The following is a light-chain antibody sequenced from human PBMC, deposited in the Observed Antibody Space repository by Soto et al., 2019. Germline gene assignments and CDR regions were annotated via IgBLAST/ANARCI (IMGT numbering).Light chain of an antibody. V-gene: IGKV2-28*01. CDR3: MQALQTRT. CDR1: HSLLHSNGYNY. CDR2: FVS. Sequence: DIVMTQSPLSLSVTPGEPASISCRSSHSLLHSNGYNYLDWYLQKPGQSPQLLIYFVSNRASGVPDRFSGSGSGTDFTLKIRRVEPEDVGVYYCMQALQTRTCGQGTKVDIK. J-gene: IGKJ1*01.